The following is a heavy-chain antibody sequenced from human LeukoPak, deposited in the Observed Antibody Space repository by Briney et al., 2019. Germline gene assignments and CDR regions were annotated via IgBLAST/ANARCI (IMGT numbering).Heavy chain of an antibody. Sequence: ASVKVSCKASGYTFTNYGITWMRQAPGQGLEWMGWINTYNGNTNYAQKLQGRVTITTDTSTSRAYMDLGSLRSDDTAVFYCARDLVDGVGAPGAYWGQGALVTVSS. V-gene: IGHV1-18*01. CDR3: ARDLVDGVGAPGAY. CDR1: GYTFTNYG. CDR2: INTYNGNT. J-gene: IGHJ4*02. D-gene: IGHD1-26*01.